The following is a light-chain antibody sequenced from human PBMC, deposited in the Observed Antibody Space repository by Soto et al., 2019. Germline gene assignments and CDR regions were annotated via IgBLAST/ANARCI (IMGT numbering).Light chain of an antibody. CDR2: NNN. CDR1: SSNIGSYS. J-gene: IGLJ2*01. CDR3: AAWDDSLNGVV. V-gene: IGLV1-44*01. Sequence: QSVLTQPPSASGTPGQRINISCSGSSSNIGSYSVNCYQQFPGTAPKLLIYNNNQRPSWVPDRFSGSKFGTSVSLAISGLQSEDEADYYCAAWDDSLNGVVFGGGTKLTVL.